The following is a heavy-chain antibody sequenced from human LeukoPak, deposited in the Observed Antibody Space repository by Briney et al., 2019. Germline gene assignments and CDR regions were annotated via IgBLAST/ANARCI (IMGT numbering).Heavy chain of an antibody. CDR3: ARDPGYGLDY. Sequence: SETLSLTCAVSGGSISSSNWWCWVRQPPGERLEWTGEIYDSGSTNYTPSLKSRVTISVDKSKNQFSLKLSSVTAADTAVYYCARDPGYGLDYWGQGTLVTVSS. V-gene: IGHV4-4*02. J-gene: IGHJ4*02. CDR1: GGSISSSNW. CDR2: IYDSGST. D-gene: IGHD5-12*01.